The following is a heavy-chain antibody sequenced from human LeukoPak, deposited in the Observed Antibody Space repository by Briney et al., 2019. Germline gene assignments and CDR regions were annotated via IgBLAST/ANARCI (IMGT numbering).Heavy chain of an antibody. V-gene: IGHV3-74*01. CDR1: GFTFSSYW. Sequence: GGSLRLSCAASGFTFSSYWMHWVRHAPGKGLVWVSRINSDGSSTSYADSVKGRFTISRDNAKNTLYLQMNSLRAEDTAVYYCARDLIEFTYYDFWSGYSIGDYWGQGTLVTVSS. CDR2: INSDGSST. D-gene: IGHD3-3*01. CDR3: ARDLIEFTYYDFWSGYSIGDY. J-gene: IGHJ4*02.